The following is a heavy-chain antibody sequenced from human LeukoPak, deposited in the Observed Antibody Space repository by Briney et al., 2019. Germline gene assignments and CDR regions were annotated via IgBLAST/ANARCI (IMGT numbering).Heavy chain of an antibody. V-gene: IGHV4-34*01. D-gene: IGHD3-22*01. Sequence: SETLSLTCAVYGGSFSGYYWSWIRQPPGKGLEWIGEINHSGSTNYNPSLKSRVTISVDTSKNQFSLKLCSVTAADTAVYYCARVFSGDSSGYLSPHFFDYWGQGTLVTVSS. CDR3: ARVFSGDSSGYLSPHFFDY. CDR1: GGSFSGYY. J-gene: IGHJ4*02. CDR2: INHSGST.